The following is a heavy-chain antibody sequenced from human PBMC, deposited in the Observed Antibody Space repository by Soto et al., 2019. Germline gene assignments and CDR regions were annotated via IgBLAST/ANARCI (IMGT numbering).Heavy chain of an antibody. CDR2: ISYDGSNK. J-gene: IGHJ4*02. CDR1: GFTFSSYG. Sequence: PGGSLRLSCAASGFTFSSYGMHWVRQAPGKGLEWVAVISYDGSNKYYADSVKGRFTISRDNSKNTLYLQMNGLRAEDTAVYYCAKAFTIAAADDFDYWGQGTLVTVSS. V-gene: IGHV3-30*18. CDR3: AKAFTIAAADDFDY. D-gene: IGHD6-13*01.